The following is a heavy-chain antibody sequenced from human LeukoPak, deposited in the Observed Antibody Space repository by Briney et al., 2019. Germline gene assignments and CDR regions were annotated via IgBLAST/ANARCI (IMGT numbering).Heavy chain of an antibody. CDR2: IYPGDSDT. D-gene: IGHD3-10*01. J-gene: IGHJ3*02. Sequence: GESLKISCKGSGYSFVNYWIGWVRQMPGKGLEYMGIIYPGDSDTRCSPSFQGQVTISADKSISTAYLQWSGLKASDTAIYYCARSNFRLSMVRGVTDPFDIWGQGTMVTVSS. CDR1: GYSFVNYW. V-gene: IGHV5-51*01. CDR3: ARSNFRLSMVRGVTDPFDI.